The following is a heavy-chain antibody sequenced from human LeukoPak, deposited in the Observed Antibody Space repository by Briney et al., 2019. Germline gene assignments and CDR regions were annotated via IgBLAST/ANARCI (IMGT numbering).Heavy chain of an antibody. V-gene: IGHV3-66*01. CDR1: GFTVSSNY. CDR3: ARVGGYNVFDY. J-gene: IGHJ4*02. Sequence: PGGSLRLSCAASGFTVSSNYMSWVRQAPGKGLEWVSVIHGNGNTYYADSVKGRFTISRDNSKNTLYLQMNSLRAEDTAVYYCARVGGYNVFDYWGQGTLVTVSS. D-gene: IGHD5-24*01. CDR2: IHGNGNT.